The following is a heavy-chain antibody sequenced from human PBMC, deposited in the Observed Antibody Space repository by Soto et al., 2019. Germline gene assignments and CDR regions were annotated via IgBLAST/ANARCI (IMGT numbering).Heavy chain of an antibody. J-gene: IGHJ4*02. CDR3: ARGGHVVVVTADFDY. V-gene: IGHV1-46*01. D-gene: IGHD2-21*02. CDR2: INPSGGHT. CDR1: GNTVTKYY. Sequence: QVQLMQSGAEVKKPGASVKVSCKASGNTVTKYYIHGVRQAPGQGLEWMGTINPSGGHTTYAQKFTGRVTMTRATSTSTLYMELTSLRSEDTAVYYCARGGHVVVVTADFDYWGQGTLVTVSS.